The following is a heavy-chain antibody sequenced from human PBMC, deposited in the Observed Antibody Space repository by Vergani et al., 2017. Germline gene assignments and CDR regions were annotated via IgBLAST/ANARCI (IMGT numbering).Heavy chain of an antibody. Sequence: QVQLQQWGAGLLKPSETLSLTCAVYGGSFSGYYWSWIRQPPGKGLEWIGEINHSGSTNYNPSLKSRVTISVDTSKNQFSLKLSSVTAADTAVYYCARDGPRGPWSGYFWFDPWGQGTLVTVSS. V-gene: IGHV4-34*01. CDR3: ARDGPRGPWSGYFWFDP. J-gene: IGHJ5*02. CDR1: GGSFSGYY. D-gene: IGHD3-3*01. CDR2: INHSGST.